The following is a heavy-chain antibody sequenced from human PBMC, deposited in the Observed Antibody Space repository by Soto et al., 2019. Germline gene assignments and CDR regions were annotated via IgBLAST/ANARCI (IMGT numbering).Heavy chain of an antibody. D-gene: IGHD4-4*01. J-gene: IGHJ4*02. CDR2: IKSKTDGGKT. Sequence: PGGSLRLSCAASGFTFSTAWMNWVRQAPGKGLEWVGRIKSKTDGGKTDYAAPVKGRFTISRDDSKNTLYLQMNSLKTEDTAVYYCTTQGAYSNYGGAPDYWGQGTLVTVSS. CDR3: TTQGAYSNYGGAPDY. CDR1: GFTFSTAW. V-gene: IGHV3-15*07.